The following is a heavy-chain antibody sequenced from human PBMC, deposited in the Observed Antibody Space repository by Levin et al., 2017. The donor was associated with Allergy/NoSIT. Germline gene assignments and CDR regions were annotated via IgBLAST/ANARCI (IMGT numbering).Heavy chain of an antibody. J-gene: IGHJ4*02. CDR1: GFTFSSYG. CDR3: ARYYGDYSRLDY. D-gene: IGHD4-17*01. V-gene: IGHV3-33*01. CDR2: IWYDGSNK. Sequence: GGSLRLSCAASGFTFSSYGMHWVRQAPGKGLEWVAVIWYDGSNKYYADSVKGRFTISRDNSKNTLYLQMNSLRAEDTAVYYCARYYGDYSRLDYWGQGTLVTVSS.